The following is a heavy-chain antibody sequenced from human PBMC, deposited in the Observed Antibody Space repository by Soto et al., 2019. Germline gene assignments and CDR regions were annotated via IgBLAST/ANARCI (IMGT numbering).Heavy chain of an antibody. J-gene: IGHJ6*02. Sequence: SGGSLRLSCAASGFTFSSYAMHWVRQAPGKGLEWVAVISYDGSNKYYADSVKGRFTISRDNSKNTLYLQMNSLRAEDTAVYYCARVGGLRYYYYGMDVWGQGTTVTVSS. V-gene: IGHV3-30-3*01. CDR2: ISYDGSNK. D-gene: IGHD5-18*01. CDR1: GFTFSSYA. CDR3: ARVGGLRYYYYGMDV.